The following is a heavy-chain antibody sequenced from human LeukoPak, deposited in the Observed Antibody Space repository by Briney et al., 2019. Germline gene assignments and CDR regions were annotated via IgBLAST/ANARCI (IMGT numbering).Heavy chain of an antibody. CDR2: IYRSGST. V-gene: IGHV4-38-2*01. J-gene: IGHJ4*02. D-gene: IGHD3-10*01. CDR1: GYSISSGYY. CDR3: ARLAVRGVVDY. Sequence: SETLSLTCAVSGYSISSGYYWGWIRQPPGKGLEWIGSIYRSGSTYYNSSLKSRVTISVDTSKNQFSLMLSSVTAADTAVYYCARLAVRGVVDYWGQGTLVTVSS.